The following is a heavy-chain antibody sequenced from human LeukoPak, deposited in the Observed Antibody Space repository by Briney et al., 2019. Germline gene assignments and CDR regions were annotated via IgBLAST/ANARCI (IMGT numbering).Heavy chain of an antibody. D-gene: IGHD3-9*01. CDR1: GGSFSGYY. CDR2: INHSGST. V-gene: IGHV4-34*01. CDR3: ARGATYYDILTGYYYRYSYFDY. J-gene: IGHJ4*02. Sequence: SETLSLTCGVYGGSFSGYYWSWIRQPPGKGREWIGEINHSGSTNYNTSLKSRVTISVDTSKNQFSLKLSSVTAADTALYYCARGATYYDILTGYYYRYSYFDYWGQGTLVTVSS.